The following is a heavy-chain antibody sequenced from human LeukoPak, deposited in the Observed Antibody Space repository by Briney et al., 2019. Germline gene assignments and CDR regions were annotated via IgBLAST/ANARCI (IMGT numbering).Heavy chain of an antibody. CDR2: IIPIFGTA. J-gene: IGHJ6*03. CDR3: ARAPRPGYYYYYYMDV. V-gene: IGHV1-69*13. Sequence: ASVKVSCKASGGTFSSYAISWVRQAPGQGLEWMGGIIPIFGTANYAQKFQGRVTITADESTSTAYMELSSLRSEDTAVYYCARAPRPGYYYYYYMDVWGKGTTVTISS. CDR1: GGTFSSYA.